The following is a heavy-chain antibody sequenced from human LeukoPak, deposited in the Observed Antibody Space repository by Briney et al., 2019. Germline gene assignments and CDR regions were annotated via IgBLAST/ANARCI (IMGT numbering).Heavy chain of an antibody. Sequence: GGSLRLSCAASGFTVSNNDVNWVRQAPGKGLEWASYINGSGRTIYYADSVKGRCTISRDNAKNSLYLQMNSLRIEDTAVYYCARGQLKMDTDAFDIWGQGTVVTVSS. D-gene: IGHD5-18*01. CDR3: ARGQLKMDTDAFDI. V-gene: IGHV3-48*03. CDR2: INGSGRTI. CDR1: GFTVSNND. J-gene: IGHJ3*02.